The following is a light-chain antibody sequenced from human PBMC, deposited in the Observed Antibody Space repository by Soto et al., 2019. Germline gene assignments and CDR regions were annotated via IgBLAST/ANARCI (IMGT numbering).Light chain of an antibody. CDR3: AAWDDRLNGHV. V-gene: IGLV1-44*01. Sequence: QAVVTQPHSASGTPGQRVTISCSGSSSNIGTSSVHWFQQLPGTAPKLLISTTNQRPSGVPERFAGSKSGTSASLAISGLQTEDEADYDCAAWDDRLNGHVFGTGTKVTVL. CDR2: TTN. CDR1: SSNIGTSS. J-gene: IGLJ1*01.